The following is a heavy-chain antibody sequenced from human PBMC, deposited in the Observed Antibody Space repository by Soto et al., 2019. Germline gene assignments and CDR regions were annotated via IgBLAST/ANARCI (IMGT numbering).Heavy chain of an antibody. Sequence: SETLSLTSTVSGGNIISGGYYWSWIRQHPGKGLEWIGYIYYSGSTYYNPSLKSRVTISVDTSKNQFSLKLSSVTAADTAVYYCAREVLDDSSGYDDYWGQGTLVTVSS. J-gene: IGHJ4*02. CDR2: IYYSGST. D-gene: IGHD3-22*01. CDR3: AREVLDDSSGYDDY. CDR1: GGNIISGGYY. V-gene: IGHV4-31*03.